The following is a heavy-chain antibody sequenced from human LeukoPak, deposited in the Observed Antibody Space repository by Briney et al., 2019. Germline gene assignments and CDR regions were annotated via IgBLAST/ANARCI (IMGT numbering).Heavy chain of an antibody. D-gene: IGHD3-10*01. J-gene: IGHJ4*02. V-gene: IGHV4-34*01. CDR3: ARAGFGELDY. CDR1: GGSFSGYY. CDR2: INHSGST. Sequence: PSETLSLTCAVYGGSFSGYYWSWIRQPPGKGLEWIGEINHSGSTNYNPSLKSRVTISVDTSKNQLSLKLSSVTAADTAVYYCARAGFGELDYWGQGTLVTVSS.